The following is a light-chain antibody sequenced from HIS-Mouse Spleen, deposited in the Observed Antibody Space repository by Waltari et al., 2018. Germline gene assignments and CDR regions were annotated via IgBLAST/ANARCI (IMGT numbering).Light chain of an antibody. CDR2: DVS. J-gene: IGLJ1*01. V-gene: IGLV2-11*01. CDR3: CSYAGSYTGV. Sequence: QPRSVSGSPGQSVTISCTGTSSDVGGYNYVSWYQQHPGKAPKLMIYDVSKRPSGVPDRFSGSKSGNTASLTISGLQAEDEADYYCCSYAGSYTGVFGTGTKVTVL. CDR1: SSDVGGYNY.